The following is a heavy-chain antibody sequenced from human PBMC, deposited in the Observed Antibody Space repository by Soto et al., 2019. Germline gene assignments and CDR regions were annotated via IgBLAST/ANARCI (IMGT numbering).Heavy chain of an antibody. CDR2: MNPNTGNT. Sequence: QVQLVQSGAEVKKPGASVKVSCKTSGYTFTSYDINWVRQATGQGLEWMGWMNPNTGNTGYAQNLQGRVTLTRDTSISTAYMELSSLRSQDTAVYYCVTTAFASSGWGQGTLVTVSS. D-gene: IGHD3-22*01. J-gene: IGHJ4*02. CDR1: GYTFTSYD. V-gene: IGHV1-8*01. CDR3: VTTAFASSG.